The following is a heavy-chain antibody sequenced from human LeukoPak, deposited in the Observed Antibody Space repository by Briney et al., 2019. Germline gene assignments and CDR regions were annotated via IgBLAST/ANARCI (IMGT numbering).Heavy chain of an antibody. CDR1: GYSPSEVS. Sequence: GASVKVSCKVSGYSPSEVSTHWVRQAPGKGLEWMGGIDPEDGEAIFAQTIQGRVTMTEDTSIDTAYMELRSLRSEDTAVYYCVTYIRSGWRNYWGQGTLITVSS. J-gene: IGHJ4*02. V-gene: IGHV1-24*01. CDR2: IDPEDGEA. D-gene: IGHD6-19*01. CDR3: VTYIRSGWRNY.